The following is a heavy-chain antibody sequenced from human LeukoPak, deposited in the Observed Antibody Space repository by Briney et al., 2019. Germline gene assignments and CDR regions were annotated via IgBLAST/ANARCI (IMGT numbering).Heavy chain of an antibody. Sequence: ASVKVSCKPSGYTFISHGISWVRQAPGQGLEWMGWISAYNGNTNYSQKLQGRVTMTTDTSTSTAYMDLRSLRSDDTAVYYCARVDTGYDILTGYPDYYYMDVWGKGTTVTVSS. CDR1: GYTFISHG. D-gene: IGHD3-9*01. V-gene: IGHV1-18*01. CDR3: ARVDTGYDILTGYPDYYYMDV. CDR2: ISAYNGNT. J-gene: IGHJ6*03.